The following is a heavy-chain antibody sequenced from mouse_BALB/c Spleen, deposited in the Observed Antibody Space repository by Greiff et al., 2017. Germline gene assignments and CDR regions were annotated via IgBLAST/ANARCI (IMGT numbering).Heavy chain of an antibody. V-gene: IGHV1-5*01. J-gene: IGHJ4*01. CDR1: GYTFTSYW. CDR2: IYPGNSDT. Sequence: EVQLQQSGTVLARPGASVKMSCKASGYTFTSYWMHWVKQRPGQGLEWIGAIYPGNSDTSYNQKFKGKAKLTAVTSTSTAYMELSSLTNEDSAVYDCTRIGNYPYYAMDYWGQGTSVTVSS. D-gene: IGHD2-1*01. CDR3: TRIGNYPYYAMDY.